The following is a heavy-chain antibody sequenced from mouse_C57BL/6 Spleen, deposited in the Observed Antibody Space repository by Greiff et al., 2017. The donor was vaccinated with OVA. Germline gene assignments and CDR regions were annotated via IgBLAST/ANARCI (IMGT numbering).Heavy chain of an antibody. D-gene: IGHD2-4*01. Sequence: EVQRVESGGDLVKPGGSLKLSCAASGFTFSSYGMSWVRQTPDKRLAWVATISSGGSYTYYPDSVKGRFTIFRDNAKNTLYLQMSSLKSEDTAMYYCARHEGLRPYWYFDVWGTGTTVTVSS. V-gene: IGHV5-6*01. CDR1: GFTFSSYG. J-gene: IGHJ1*03. CDR2: ISSGGSYT. CDR3: ARHEGLRPYWYFDV.